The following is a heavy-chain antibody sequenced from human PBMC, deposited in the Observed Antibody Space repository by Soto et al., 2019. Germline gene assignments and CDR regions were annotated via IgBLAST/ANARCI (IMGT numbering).Heavy chain of an antibody. CDR2: IYYSGST. CDR1: GGSISSSSYY. D-gene: IGHD3-3*01. J-gene: IGHJ6*03. V-gene: IGHV4-39*01. CDR3: ARQTQYDFWSGYHPYYYYYMDV. Sequence: PSESLSLTCTVSGGSISSSSYYWGWIRQPPGKGLEWIGSIYYSGSTYYNPSLKSRVTISVDTSKNQFSLKLSSVTAADTAVYYCARQTQYDFWSGYHPYYYYYMDVWGKGTTVTVSS.